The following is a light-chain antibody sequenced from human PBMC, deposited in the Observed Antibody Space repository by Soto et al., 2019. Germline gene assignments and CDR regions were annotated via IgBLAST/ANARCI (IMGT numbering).Light chain of an antibody. Sequence: EIVMTQSPATLSVSPGERATLSCRASQSVSRNLAWYQQKPGQPPRLLIYDASTRATGVPARFGGSGSGTEFTLTISGLQSEDFAVYYCQQYYTAIAFGQGTRLEIK. V-gene: IGKV3-15*01. CDR2: DAS. CDR1: QSVSRN. CDR3: QQYYTAIA. J-gene: IGKJ5*01.